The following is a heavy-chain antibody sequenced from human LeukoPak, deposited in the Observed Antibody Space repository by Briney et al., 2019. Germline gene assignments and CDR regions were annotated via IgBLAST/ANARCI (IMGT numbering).Heavy chain of an antibody. J-gene: IGHJ4*02. CDR2: ISGSGDST. CDR1: GFAFSSYA. Sequence: GGSLRLSCAASGFAFSSYAMTWVRQAPGKGLEWVSAISGSGDSTYYADSVKGRFTISRDNSRRTLYLQMNNLRAEDTAVYYCARWLRRPIDYWGQGTLVTVSS. D-gene: IGHD5-12*01. V-gene: IGHV3-23*01. CDR3: ARWLRRPIDY.